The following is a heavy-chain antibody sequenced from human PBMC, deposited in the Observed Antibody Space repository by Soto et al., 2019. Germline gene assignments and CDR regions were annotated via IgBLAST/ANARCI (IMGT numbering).Heavy chain of an antibody. Sequence: SETLSLTCAVYGGSFSDYFWTWIRQPPGKGLEWIGEINHSGSTNFNPSLKSRVAISADTSRNQFSLRVTSVTAADTAVYYCAGRGFASSSFHYYYYALDVWGQGTTVTVSS. CDR2: INHSGST. CDR1: GGSFSDYF. CDR3: AGRGFASSSFHYYYYALDV. D-gene: IGHD6-6*01. V-gene: IGHV4-34*01. J-gene: IGHJ6*02.